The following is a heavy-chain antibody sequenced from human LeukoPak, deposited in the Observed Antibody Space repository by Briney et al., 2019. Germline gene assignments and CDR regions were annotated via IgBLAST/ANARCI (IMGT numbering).Heavy chain of an antibody. D-gene: IGHD3-22*01. J-gene: IGHJ4*02. CDR2: IYYRGST. Sequence: SETLSLTCTVSGGSISSSSYYWGWIRQPPGKGLEWIGSIYYRGSTYYNPSLKSRVTISVDTSKNQFSLKLSSVTAADTAVYYCARRNYDSSGYASFDYWGQGTLVTVSS. CDR3: ARRNYDSSGYASFDY. V-gene: IGHV4-39*01. CDR1: GGSISSSSYY.